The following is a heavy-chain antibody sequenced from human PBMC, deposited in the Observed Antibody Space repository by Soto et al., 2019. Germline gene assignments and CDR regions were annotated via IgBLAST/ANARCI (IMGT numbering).Heavy chain of an antibody. Sequence: QVHLLQSGAEMKKPGSSVKVSCTAFGGTFTSYTFNWVRQAPGQRLEWMGRIIPILGMSSSAHNFQGRLTMIADKSTNTSYMVLSSLTSDDTAISYCARSYGSGSRPFDYWGQGTLVTVSS. J-gene: IGHJ4*02. CDR1: GGTFTSYT. D-gene: IGHD3-10*01. CDR2: IIPILGMS. V-gene: IGHV1-69*02. CDR3: ARSYGSGSRPFDY.